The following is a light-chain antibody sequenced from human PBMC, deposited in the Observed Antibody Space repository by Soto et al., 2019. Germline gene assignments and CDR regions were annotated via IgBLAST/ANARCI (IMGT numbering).Light chain of an antibody. CDR1: SSDVGAYNY. CDR3: SSLTTSFTYV. CDR2: EVS. Sequence: QSVLTQPASVSGSPGQSVAISCTGTSSDVGAYNYVSWYQQHPGKAPKLLLSEVSNRPSGASNRFSGSKSGNTASLTISGLQAEDEADYYCSSLTTSFTYVFGTGTKVTVL. J-gene: IGLJ1*01. V-gene: IGLV2-14*01.